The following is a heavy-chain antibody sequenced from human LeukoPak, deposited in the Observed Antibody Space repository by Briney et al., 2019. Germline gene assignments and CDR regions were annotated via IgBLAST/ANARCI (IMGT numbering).Heavy chain of an antibody. D-gene: IGHD3-10*01. Sequence: GGSLRLSCAASGFNFIDYSMNWVRQAPGKGLEWISYIGISSGNTKYADSVKGRFTISRDNAKNSLYLQMNSLRAEDTAVYYCARDRMVRDLTYFDLWGRGTLVTVSS. V-gene: IGHV3-48*04. J-gene: IGHJ2*01. CDR2: IGISSGNT. CDR3: ARDRMVRDLTYFDL. CDR1: GFNFIDYS.